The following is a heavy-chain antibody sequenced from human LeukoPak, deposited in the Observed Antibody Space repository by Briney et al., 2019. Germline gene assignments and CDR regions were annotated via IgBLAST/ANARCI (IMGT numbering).Heavy chain of an antibody. CDR1: GFTFSSYA. CDR3: AKDSGSSGWYPKYYYYGMDV. V-gene: IGHV3-23*01. J-gene: IGHJ6*02. CDR2: ISDGGDST. D-gene: IGHD6-19*01. Sequence: GGSLRLSCAASGFTFSSYAMSWVRQAPGKGLEWVSTISDGGDSTDYADSVKGRFTISRDNSKNTLYLQMNSLRAEDTAVYYCAKDSGSSGWYPKYYYYGMDVWGQGTTVTVSS.